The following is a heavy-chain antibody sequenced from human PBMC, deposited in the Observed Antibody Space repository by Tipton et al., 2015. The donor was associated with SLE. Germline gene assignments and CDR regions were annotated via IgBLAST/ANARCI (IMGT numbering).Heavy chain of an antibody. Sequence: TLSLTCTVSGGSISSDSNCWSWIRQPAGKGLEWIGRIYTSGSTNYNPSLKSRVTISVDTSKNQFSLKLTSVTAADTAMYYCARGMLTWRGAIIGVDVWGQGTTVTVSS. J-gene: IGHJ6*02. CDR2: IYTSGST. CDR3: ARGMLTWRGAIIGVDV. D-gene: IGHD2-8*01. V-gene: IGHV4-61*02. CDR1: GGSISSDSNC.